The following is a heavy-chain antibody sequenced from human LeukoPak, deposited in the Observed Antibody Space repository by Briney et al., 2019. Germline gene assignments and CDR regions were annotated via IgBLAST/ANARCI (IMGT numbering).Heavy chain of an antibody. CDR3: VPGGGSTWFDP. CDR1: GFTFSNYA. Sequence: PGGSLRLSCAASGFTFSNYAMSWVRQAPGKGLEWVSTISGSGGSTYYADSVKGRFTISRDNSKNTLYLQMNSLRAEDTAVYYCVPGGGSTWFDPWGQGTLVTVSS. D-gene: IGHD1-14*01. V-gene: IGHV3-23*01. J-gene: IGHJ5*02. CDR2: ISGSGGST.